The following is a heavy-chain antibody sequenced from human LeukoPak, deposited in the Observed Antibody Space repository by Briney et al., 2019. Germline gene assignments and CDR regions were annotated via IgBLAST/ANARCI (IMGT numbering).Heavy chain of an antibody. CDR2: ISGSGGST. D-gene: IGHD3-22*01. Sequence: GGSLRLSCAASGFTFSSYAMSWVRQAPGMGLEWVSAISGSGGSTYYADSVKGRFTISRDNSKNTLFLQMNSLRADDTAVYYCARKTDSSGSGDYWGQGTLVTVSS. J-gene: IGHJ4*02. V-gene: IGHV3-23*01. CDR3: ARKTDSSGSGDY. CDR1: GFTFSSYA.